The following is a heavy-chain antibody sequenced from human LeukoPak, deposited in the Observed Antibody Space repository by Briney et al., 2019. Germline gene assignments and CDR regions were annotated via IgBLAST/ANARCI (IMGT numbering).Heavy chain of an antibody. D-gene: IGHD3-10*01. Sequence: ASVKVSCKASGYTLTGYAMHWLRQAPGQGLEWMGWMNTKSGNPTYAQGFTGRFVFSLDTAVNTAYLQISSLKPEDTAVYYCARDTHVLLWFGELLYPEYYFDYWGQGTLVTVSS. V-gene: IGHV7-4-1*02. CDR3: ARDTHVLLWFGELLYPEYYFDY. J-gene: IGHJ4*02. CDR2: MNTKSGNP. CDR1: GYTLTGYA.